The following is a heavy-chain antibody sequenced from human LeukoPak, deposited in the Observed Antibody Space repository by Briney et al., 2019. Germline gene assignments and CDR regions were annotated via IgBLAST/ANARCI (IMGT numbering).Heavy chain of an antibody. CDR3: ARWDGDNFDY. CDR1: GGSISSSSYY. J-gene: IGHJ4*02. D-gene: IGHD4-17*01. V-gene: IGHV4-39*07. CDR2: IHYSGST. Sequence: SETLSLTCTVSGGSISSSSYYWAWIRQPPGKGLEWIGSIHYSGSTYYNPSLQSRVTISVDTSKNQFSLKLTSVTAADTAVYYCARWDGDNFDYWGQGALVTVSS.